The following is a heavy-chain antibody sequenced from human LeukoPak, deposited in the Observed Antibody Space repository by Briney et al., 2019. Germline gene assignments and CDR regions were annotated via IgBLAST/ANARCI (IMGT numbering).Heavy chain of an antibody. Sequence: SETLSLTCTVSGGSISSYYWSWIRQPPGKGLEWIGYIYYSGSTNYNPSLKSRVTISVDTSKNQFSLKLSSVTAADTAVYCCARTNWGLYYYYGMDVWGQGTTVTVSS. D-gene: IGHD7-27*01. V-gene: IGHV4-59*01. CDR1: GGSISSYY. J-gene: IGHJ6*02. CDR2: IYYSGST. CDR3: ARTNWGLYYYYGMDV.